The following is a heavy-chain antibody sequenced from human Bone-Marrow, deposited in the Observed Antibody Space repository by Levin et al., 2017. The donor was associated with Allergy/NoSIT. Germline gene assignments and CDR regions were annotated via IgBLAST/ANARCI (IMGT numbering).Heavy chain of an antibody. V-gene: IGHV3-30*18. CDR3: AKEGASSPTSSDYFDY. J-gene: IGHJ4*02. Sequence: GGSLRLSCAASGFTFSSYGMHWVRQAPGKGPDWVAVISYDGRKKYYADSVKGRFTISRDNSKNTLYLQMNSLRAEDTAVYYCAKEGASSPTSSDYFDYWGQGTLVTVSS. CDR1: GFTFSSYG. D-gene: IGHD3-16*01. CDR2: ISYDGRKK.